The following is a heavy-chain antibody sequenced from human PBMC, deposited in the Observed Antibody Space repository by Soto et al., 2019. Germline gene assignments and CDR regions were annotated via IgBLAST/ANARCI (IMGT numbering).Heavy chain of an antibody. J-gene: IGHJ4*02. CDR1: GFTFSSYS. CDR3: ASWIRISEVAPGY. V-gene: IGHV3-21*01. CDR2: ISSSSSYI. Sequence: GGSLRLSCAASGFTFSSYSMNWVRQAPGKGLEWVSSISSSSSYIYYADSVKGRFTISRDNAKNSLYLQMNSLRAEDTAVYYCASWIRISEVAPGYWGQGTLVTVSS. D-gene: IGHD3-3*01.